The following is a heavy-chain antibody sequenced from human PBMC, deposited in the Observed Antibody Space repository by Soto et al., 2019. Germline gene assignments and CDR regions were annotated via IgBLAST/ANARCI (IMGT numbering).Heavy chain of an antibody. D-gene: IGHD6-6*01. Sequence: EVQLVESGGGLVQPGGSLKLSCAASGFTFSGSAMHWVRQASGKGLEWVGRIRSKANSYATAYAASVKGRFTISRDDSKNTAYLQMNSLKTEDTAVYYCTRHSPGVGQLATYYYYGMDVWGQGTTVTVSS. CDR2: IRSKANSYAT. J-gene: IGHJ6*02. CDR3: TRHSPGVGQLATYYYYGMDV. CDR1: GFTFSGSA. V-gene: IGHV3-73*01.